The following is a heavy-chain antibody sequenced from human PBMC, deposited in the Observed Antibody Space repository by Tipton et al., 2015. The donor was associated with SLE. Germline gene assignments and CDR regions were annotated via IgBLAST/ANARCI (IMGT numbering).Heavy chain of an antibody. J-gene: IGHJ4*02. CDR2: ISGSGRTI. Sequence: SLRLSCAASGFTFSSSEIHWVRQAPGKGLEWVSYISGSGRTIYYADSVKGRFTISRDNSKNSLYLQMNSLRAEDTAVYYCAKDPRSSSWPYYFDYWGQGTLVTVSS. V-gene: IGHV3-48*03. CDR3: AKDPRSSSWPYYFDY. CDR1: GFTFSSSE. D-gene: IGHD6-13*01.